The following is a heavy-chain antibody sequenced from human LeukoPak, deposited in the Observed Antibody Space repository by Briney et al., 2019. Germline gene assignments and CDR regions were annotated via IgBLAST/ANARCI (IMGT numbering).Heavy chain of an antibody. V-gene: IGHV4-4*07. CDR3: ARELGSGWYSNWFDP. D-gene: IGHD6-19*01. CDR2: IYTSGST. J-gene: IGHJ5*02. CDR1: GGSISNYY. Sequence: SETLSLTCSVSGGSISNYYWTWIRQPAGKGLEWIGRIYTSGSTNYNPSLKSRVTMSVDTSKNQFSLKLSSVTAADTAVYYCARELGSGWYSNWFDPWGQGTLVTVSS.